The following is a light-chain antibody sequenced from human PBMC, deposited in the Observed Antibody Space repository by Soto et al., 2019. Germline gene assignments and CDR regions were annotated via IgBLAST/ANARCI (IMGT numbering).Light chain of an antibody. CDR3: QSYVSCLGAYVV. J-gene: IGLJ2*01. V-gene: IGLV1-40*01. Sequence: QSVLTPPPSVSGAPGQRVTISCTGSSSNIGAGYDVHWYQQLPGTAPKLLIYGNSNRPSGLPCRFSGSKSGTSASLAIPGLQAEEEADDYCQSYVSCLGAYVVFGGGTKLTVL. CDR2: GNS. CDR1: SSNIGAGYD.